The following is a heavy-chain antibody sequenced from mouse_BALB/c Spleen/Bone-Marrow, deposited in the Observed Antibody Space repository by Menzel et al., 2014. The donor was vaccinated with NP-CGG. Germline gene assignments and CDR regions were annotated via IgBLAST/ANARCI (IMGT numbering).Heavy chain of an antibody. D-gene: IGHD1-2*01. CDR1: GYTFTSYW. CDR3: TRWDYGYMDY. V-gene: IGHV1S22*01. J-gene: IGHJ4*01. CDR2: IYPGSGST. Sequence: LQQSGSELVRPGASVKLSCKASGYTFTSYWMHWVKQRHGQGLEWIGNIYPGSGSTNYDEKFKSKGTLTVDTFSSTAYMHLSSLTSEDSAVYYCTRWDYGYMDYWGQGTSVTVSS.